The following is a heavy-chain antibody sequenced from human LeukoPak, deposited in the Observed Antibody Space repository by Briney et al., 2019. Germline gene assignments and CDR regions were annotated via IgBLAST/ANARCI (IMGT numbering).Heavy chain of an antibody. CDR1: GFTFSSYG. V-gene: IGHV3-23*01. Sequence: GGSLRLSCAASGFTFSSYGMSWVRQAPGKGLEWVSAISGSGGSTYYADSVKGRFTISRDNSKNTMYLQMNSLRAEDTAVYYCARGPGLAVTGTDWGQGTLVTVSS. CDR2: ISGSGGST. CDR3: ARGPGLAVTGTD. J-gene: IGHJ4*02. D-gene: IGHD6-19*01.